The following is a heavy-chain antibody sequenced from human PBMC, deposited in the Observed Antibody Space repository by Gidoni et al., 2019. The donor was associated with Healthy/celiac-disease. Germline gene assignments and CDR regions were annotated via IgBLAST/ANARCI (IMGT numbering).Heavy chain of an antibody. CDR2: IWYDGSNK. J-gene: IGHJ4*02. D-gene: IGHD3-10*01. CDR3: ARGGLLLWFGELLDY. V-gene: IGHV3-33*01. CDR1: GFTFSSYG. Sequence: QVQLVESGGGVVQPGRSLRLSCAASGFTFSSYGMHWVRQAPGKGLEWVAVIWYDGSNKYYADSVKGRFTISRDNSKNTLYLQMNSLRAEDTAVYYCARGGLLLWFGELLDYWGQGTLVTVSS.